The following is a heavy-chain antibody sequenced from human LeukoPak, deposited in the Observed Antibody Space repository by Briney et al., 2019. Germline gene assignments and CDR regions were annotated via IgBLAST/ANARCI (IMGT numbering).Heavy chain of an antibody. CDR3: ARVLNYDFWSGYRDYYYYMDV. D-gene: IGHD3-3*01. V-gene: IGHV1-69*06. CDR2: IIPIFGTA. Sequence: ASVKVSCKASGYTFTSYAISWVRQAPGQGLEWMGGIIPIFGTANYAQKFQGRVTITADKSTSTAYMELSSLRSEDTAVYYCARVLNYDFWSGYRDYYYYMDVWGKGTTVTVSS. CDR1: GYTFTSYA. J-gene: IGHJ6*03.